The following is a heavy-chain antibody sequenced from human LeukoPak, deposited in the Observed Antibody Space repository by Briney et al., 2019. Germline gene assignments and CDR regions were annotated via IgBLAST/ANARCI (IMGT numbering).Heavy chain of an antibody. J-gene: IGHJ6*02. CDR1: GFTFSSYA. CDR3: ARDPELRYFDWLSYYYYYYGMDV. Sequence: GRSLRLSCAASGFTFSSYAMHWVRQAPGKGLEWVAVISYDGSNKYYADSVKGRFTISRDNSKNTLYLQMNSLRAEDTAVYYCARDPELRYFDWLSYYYYYYGMDVWGQGTTVTVPS. D-gene: IGHD3-9*01. V-gene: IGHV3-30*04. CDR2: ISYDGSNK.